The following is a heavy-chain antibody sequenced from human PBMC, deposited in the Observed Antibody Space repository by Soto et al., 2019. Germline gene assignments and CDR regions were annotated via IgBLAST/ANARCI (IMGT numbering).Heavy chain of an antibody. CDR1: GDSVSSNRAA. J-gene: IGHJ3*02. D-gene: IGHD3-16*02. CDR2: TYYRSKWYN. V-gene: IGHV6-1*01. CDR3: ARAPYYDYIWGSYRSDAFDI. Sequence: SQTLSLTCAISGDSVSSNRAAWNWIRQSPSRGLEWLGRTYYRSKWYNDYAVSVKSRITINPDTSKNQFSLQLNSVTPEDTAVYYCARAPYYDYIWGSYRSDAFDIWGQGTMVTVSS.